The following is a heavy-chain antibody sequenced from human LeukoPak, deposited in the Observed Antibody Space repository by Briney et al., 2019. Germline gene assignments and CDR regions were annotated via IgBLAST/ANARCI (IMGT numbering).Heavy chain of an antibody. CDR2: ISGSYIST. V-gene: IGHV3-23*01. J-gene: IGHJ4*02. CDR1: GFTFSSYA. Sequence: GGSLRLSCAASGFTFSSYAMSWVRQAPGKGLEWVSAISGSYISTYYADSVKGRFTISRDNSKNTLYLQMSSLRVEDTAVYYCAKDPSVYYGDYIIRWGQGTLVLVSS. D-gene: IGHD4-17*01. CDR3: AKDPSVYYGDYIIR.